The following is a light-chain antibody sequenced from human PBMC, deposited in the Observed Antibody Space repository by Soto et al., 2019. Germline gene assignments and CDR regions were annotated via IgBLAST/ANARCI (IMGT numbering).Light chain of an antibody. CDR2: GAS. V-gene: IGKV3-20*01. J-gene: IGKJ4*02. CDR1: QSVSSSY. CDR3: HQYDSSPLT. Sequence: EIVLTQSPGTLSLSPGERATLSCRASQSVSSSYVGWYQQKPGHAPRLLIYGASSRATGIPDRFSGSGSGTDFTLTMSRLEPEDCAVYCCHQYDSSPLTVGGGTKVELK.